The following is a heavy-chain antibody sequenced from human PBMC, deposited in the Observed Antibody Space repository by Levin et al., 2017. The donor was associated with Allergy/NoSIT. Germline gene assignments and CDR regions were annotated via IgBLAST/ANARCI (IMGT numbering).Heavy chain of an antibody. Sequence: GGSLRLSCAASGFTFSNYWMHWVRQAPGKGLVWVSHINCDGSNTNYADSVKGRFTISRDNAKNTLYLQMNSLRVEDTAVYYCARGGCRSTSCLDNWGQGTLVTVSP. CDR1: GFTFSNYW. D-gene: IGHD2-2*01. V-gene: IGHV3-74*01. J-gene: IGHJ4*02. CDR3: ARGGCRSTSCLDN. CDR2: INCDGSNT.